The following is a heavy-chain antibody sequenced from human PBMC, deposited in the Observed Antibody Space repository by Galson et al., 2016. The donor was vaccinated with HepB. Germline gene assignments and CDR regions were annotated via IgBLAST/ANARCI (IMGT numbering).Heavy chain of an antibody. CDR1: GFTFSSYA. V-gene: IGHV3-23*01. CDR2: ISGSGGST. D-gene: IGHD3-10*01. Sequence: SLRLSCAASGFTFSSYAMSWVRQAPGKGLEWVSVISGSGGSTYYADSVKGRFTISRDNSKNTLCLQMNSLRAEDTALYYCAKDLGSYYGSGSYRDYYYGMDVWGQGTTVTGSS. CDR3: AKDLGSYYGSGSYRDYYYGMDV. J-gene: IGHJ6*02.